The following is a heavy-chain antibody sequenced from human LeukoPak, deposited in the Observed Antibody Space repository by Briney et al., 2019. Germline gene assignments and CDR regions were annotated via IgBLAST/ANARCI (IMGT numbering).Heavy chain of an antibody. V-gene: IGHV1-8*03. J-gene: IGHJ4*02. D-gene: IGHD2-2*01. CDR1: GYTFTSYD. CDR3: ARMIGAPAARTYYFDY. CDR2: MNPNGGNT. Sequence: GASVKVSCKASGYTFTSYDINWVRQATGQGLEWMGWMNPNGGNTGYAQKFQGRVTITRNTSISTAYMELSSLRSEDTAVYYCARMIGAPAARTYYFDYWGQGTLVTVSS.